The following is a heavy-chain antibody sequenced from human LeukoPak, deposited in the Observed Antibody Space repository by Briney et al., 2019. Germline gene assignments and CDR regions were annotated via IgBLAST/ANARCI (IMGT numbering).Heavy chain of an antibody. J-gene: IGHJ4*02. CDR3: AKESWDLYSSRGYFDY. CDR2: IGSDGSDK. V-gene: IGHV3-30*02. Sequence: PGGSLRLSCAASGFNFTNYVIHWVRQAPGKGLEWVSFIGSDGSDKNYADSVRGRFTISRDNSKNTLYLQMNSLRPEDTAVYYCAKESWDLYSSRGYFDYWGQGTLVTVSS. D-gene: IGHD6-13*01. CDR1: GFNFTNYV.